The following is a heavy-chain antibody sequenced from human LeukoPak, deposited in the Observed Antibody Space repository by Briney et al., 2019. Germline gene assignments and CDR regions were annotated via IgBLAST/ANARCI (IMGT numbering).Heavy chain of an antibody. D-gene: IGHD3-22*01. CDR3: ARYYYDSSGYYEYYFDY. Sequence: SETLSLTCTVSGYSISSGYYWGWIRQPPGKGLEWIGSIYHSGSTYYNPSLKSRVTISVDTSKNPFSLKLSSVTAADTAVYYCARYYYDSSGYYEYYFDYWGQGTLVTVSS. CDR1: GYSISSGYY. V-gene: IGHV4-38-2*02. CDR2: IYHSGST. J-gene: IGHJ4*02.